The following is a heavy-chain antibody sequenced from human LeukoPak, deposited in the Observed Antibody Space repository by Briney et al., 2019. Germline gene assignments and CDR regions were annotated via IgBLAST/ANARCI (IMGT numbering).Heavy chain of an antibody. CDR1: GYTFTGYY. CDR3: ARAALRIPYTNSWFDNGFDY. CDR2: INPNSGGT. J-gene: IGHJ4*02. V-gene: IGHV1-2*02. D-gene: IGHD6-13*01. Sequence: ASVKVSCKASGYTFTGYYMHWVRQAPGQGLEWMGWINPNSGGTNYAQKFQGRVTMTRDTSISTAYMELSRLRSEDTAVYYCARAALRIPYTNSWFDNGFDYWGQGTLVTVSS.